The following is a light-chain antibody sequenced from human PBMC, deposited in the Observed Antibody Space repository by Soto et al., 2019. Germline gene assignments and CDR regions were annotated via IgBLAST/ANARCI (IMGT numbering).Light chain of an antibody. J-gene: IGLJ2*01. Sequence: QSVLTQPASVSGSPGQSITISCTGTSSDVGGYNYVSWYQQHPGKAHKLMIYDVSNRPSGVSNRFSVSKSGNTASLAMSGLQAEDEADYYCSSDKTRRTPPVVFSGGTKLTIL. V-gene: IGLV2-14*01. CDR1: SSDVGGYNY. CDR3: SSDKTRRTPPVV. CDR2: DVS.